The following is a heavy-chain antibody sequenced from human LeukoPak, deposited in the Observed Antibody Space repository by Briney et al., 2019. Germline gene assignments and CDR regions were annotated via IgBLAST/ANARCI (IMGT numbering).Heavy chain of an antibody. V-gene: IGHV4-59*08. D-gene: IGHD6-25*01. CDR2: IYYSGGT. CDR1: GGSISSYY. CDR3: ARRLRDFEELDY. J-gene: IGHJ4*02. Sequence: PSETLSLTCTVSGGSISSYYWSWIRQPPGKGLEWIGYIYYSGGTNYNPSLKSRVTISVDTSKNQFSLKLSSVTAADTAVYYCARRLRDFEELDYWGQGTLVTVSS.